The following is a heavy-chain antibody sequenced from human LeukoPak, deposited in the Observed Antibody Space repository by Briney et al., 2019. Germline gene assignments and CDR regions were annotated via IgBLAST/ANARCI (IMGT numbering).Heavy chain of an antibody. J-gene: IGHJ4*02. CDR2: ISGSGGST. V-gene: IGHV3-23*01. Sequence: GGSLRLSCAASGFTFSSYAMSWVRQAPGKGLEWVSAISGSGGSTYYADSVKGRFTISRDNSKNTLYLQMTSLRAEDTAVYYCAKVLVRGVFYFDYWGQGTLVTVSS. CDR3: AKVLVRGVFYFDY. D-gene: IGHD3-10*01. CDR1: GFTFSSYA.